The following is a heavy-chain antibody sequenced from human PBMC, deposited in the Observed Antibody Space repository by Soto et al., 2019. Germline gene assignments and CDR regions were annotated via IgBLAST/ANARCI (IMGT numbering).Heavy chain of an antibody. V-gene: IGHV3-23*01. CDR2: ISGSGGST. J-gene: IGHJ6*02. Sequence: SCAASGFTFSSYAMSWVRQAPGKGLEWVSAISGSGGSTYYADSVKGRFTISRDNSKNTLYLQMNSLRAEDTAVYYCAKDFVPPNYDFWSGYYGSYGMDVWGQGTTVTVSS. CDR1: GFTFSSYA. CDR3: AKDFVPPNYDFWSGYYGSYGMDV. D-gene: IGHD3-3*01.